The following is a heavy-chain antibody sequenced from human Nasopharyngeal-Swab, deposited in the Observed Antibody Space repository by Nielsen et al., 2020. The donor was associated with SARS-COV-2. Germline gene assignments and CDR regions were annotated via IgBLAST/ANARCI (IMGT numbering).Heavy chain of an antibody. Sequence: WIRQPPGKGLEWVSDIYSGGSSTYYADSVKGRFTISRDNSKNTLYLQMNSLRAEDPAVYYWAKDGYYYDSSGYGMDVWGQGTTVTVSS. CDR3: AKDGYYYDSSGYGMDV. J-gene: IGHJ6*02. D-gene: IGHD3-22*01. V-gene: IGHV3-23*03. CDR2: IYSGGSST.